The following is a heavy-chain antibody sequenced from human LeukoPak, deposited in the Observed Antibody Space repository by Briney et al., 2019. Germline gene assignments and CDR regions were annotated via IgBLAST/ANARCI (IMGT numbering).Heavy chain of an antibody. CDR2: IYPGDSDT. D-gene: IGHD2-15*01. Sequence: GESLKISCKGFGYSFSNYWVGWVRQMPGKGLEWMGIIYPGDSDTRYSPSFQGQVSISADKSITTAYLQWSSLKASDTAMYFCARLRYCSGGSCYGDYWGQGTLVTVSS. J-gene: IGHJ4*02. CDR1: GYSFSNYW. CDR3: ARLRYCSGGSCYGDY. V-gene: IGHV5-51*01.